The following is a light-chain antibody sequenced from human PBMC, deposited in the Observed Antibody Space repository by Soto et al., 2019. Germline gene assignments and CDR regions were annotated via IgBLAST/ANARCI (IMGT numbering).Light chain of an antibody. CDR1: QSVSSSY. V-gene: IGKV3-20*01. Sequence: EIVLTQSPGTLSLSPGERVTLSCRASQSVSSSYLAWYQQKPGQAPRLLIYDASSRATGIPDRFSGSGSGTDFTLTISRLEAEDFAVYYCQQYGRSPPYTFGQGTKLEIK. J-gene: IGKJ2*01. CDR3: QQYGRSPPYT. CDR2: DAS.